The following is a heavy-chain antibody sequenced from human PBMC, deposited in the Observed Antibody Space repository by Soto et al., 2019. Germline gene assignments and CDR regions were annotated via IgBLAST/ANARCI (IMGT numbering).Heavy chain of an antibody. J-gene: IGHJ4*02. Sequence: VQLVQSGAEVKKPGSSVKVSCKASGGTFSSYSINWVRQALGQGLEWMGEIIPIFGTANYAQKFQGRVTITADESTSTAYMELSSLRSEDTAVYYCARDGGRHSGGIDYWGQGTLVTVSS. V-gene: IGHV1-69*01. CDR1: GGTFSSYS. CDR3: ARDGGRHSGGIDY. D-gene: IGHD1-26*01. CDR2: IIPIFGTA.